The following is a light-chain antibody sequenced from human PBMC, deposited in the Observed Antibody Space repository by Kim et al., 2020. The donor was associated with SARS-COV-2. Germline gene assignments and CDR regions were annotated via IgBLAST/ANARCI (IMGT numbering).Light chain of an antibody. J-gene: IGLJ3*02. CDR3: QVWDSSTGV. Sequence: SVALGQTARITCGGNNIGSKNVHWYHQKPGQAPVLVIYRDSNRPSGIPERFSGSNSGNTATLTISRAQAGDEADYYCQVWDSSTGVFGGGTQLTVL. CDR2: RDS. CDR1: NIGSKN. V-gene: IGLV3-9*01.